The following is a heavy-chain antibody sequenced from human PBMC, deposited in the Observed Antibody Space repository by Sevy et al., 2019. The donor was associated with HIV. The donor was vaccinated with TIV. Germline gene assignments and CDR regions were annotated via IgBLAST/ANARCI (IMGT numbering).Heavy chain of an antibody. V-gene: IGHV3-23*01. D-gene: IGHD3-22*01. CDR1: GFTFNNYA. CDR2: VSGGGDTT. Sequence: GGSLRLSCAASGFTFNNYAMTWVRQAPGKGLEWVSAVSGGGDTTYYADSVKGRFTISRDNSKNILYLQMNSLRAEDTAVYYCAKGGSTCGYYLNYFAYWGQGTLVTVSS. J-gene: IGHJ4*02. CDR3: AKGGSTCGYYLNYFAY.